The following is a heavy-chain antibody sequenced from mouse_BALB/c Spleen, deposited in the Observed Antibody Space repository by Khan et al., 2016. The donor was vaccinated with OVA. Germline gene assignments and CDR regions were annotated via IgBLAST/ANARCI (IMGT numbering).Heavy chain of an antibody. J-gene: IGHJ3*01. CDR2: INPNNGDS. D-gene: IGHD2-2*01. Sequence: QVQLQQSGAELVKTGASVKLSCKASGYTFSSYYPYWVKQRPGQGLEWIGEINPNNGDSNFNEKFKSKATLTVDRFSYTAYMQLSSLTSEDSAVYYCTRSGYGSFAYWGQGTLVTVSA. V-gene: IGHV1S81*02. CDR3: TRSGYGSFAY. CDR1: GYTFSSYY.